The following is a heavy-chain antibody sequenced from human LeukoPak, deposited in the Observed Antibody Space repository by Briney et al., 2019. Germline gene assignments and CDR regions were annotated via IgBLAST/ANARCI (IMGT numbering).Heavy chain of an antibody. J-gene: IGHJ4*02. Sequence: GESLRLSCAASGFTFSSYAMAWVRQAPGKGLEWVSTIGSSAGTTLYADSVKGRFTISRDNSKNTLYLQINSLRAEDTALYYCAKARAGDITAAFNYWGQGTLVTVSS. D-gene: IGHD6-13*01. V-gene: IGHV3-23*01. CDR2: IGSSAGTT. CDR3: AKARAGDITAAFNY. CDR1: GFTFSSYA.